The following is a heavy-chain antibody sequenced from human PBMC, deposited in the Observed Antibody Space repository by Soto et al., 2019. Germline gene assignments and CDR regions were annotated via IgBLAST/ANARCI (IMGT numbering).Heavy chain of an antibody. J-gene: IGHJ5*02. V-gene: IGHV4-30-4*01. D-gene: IGHD2-2*01. Sequence: QVQLQESGPGLVKPSQTLSLTCTVSGGSISSGDYYWSWIRQPPGKGLEWIGYIYYSGSTYYNPSLKRRVTISVDTSMNQFSLKLSSVTAADTAVYYCARATIVLVPAAMVSHWFDPWGQGTLVTVSS. CDR2: IYYSGST. CDR1: GGSISSGDYY. CDR3: ARATIVLVPAAMVSHWFDP.